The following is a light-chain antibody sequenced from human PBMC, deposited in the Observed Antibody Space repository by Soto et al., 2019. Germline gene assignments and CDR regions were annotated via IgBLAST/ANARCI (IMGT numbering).Light chain of an antibody. V-gene: IGLV2-14*01. Sequence: QSVLAQPASVSGSPGQSITISCTGTSSDVGGYNYVSWYQQHPGKAPKLMIYEVSNRPSGVSNRFSGSKSGNTASLTISGLQAEDEADYYCSSYTRSSTLFGTGTKVTV. CDR1: SSDVGGYNY. CDR2: EVS. CDR3: SSYTRSSTL. J-gene: IGLJ1*01.